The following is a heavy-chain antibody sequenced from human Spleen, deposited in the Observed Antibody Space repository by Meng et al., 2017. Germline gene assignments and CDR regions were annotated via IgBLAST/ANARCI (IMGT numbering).Heavy chain of an antibody. CDR3: ARGPTTMAHDFDY. CDR1: GGSFSDYY. V-gene: IGHV4-34*01. Sequence: GSLRLSCVVSGGSFSDYYWSWIRQPPGKGLEWIGEINHSGSTNYNPSLESRATISVDTSQNNLSLKLSTVTAADSAVYYCARGPTTMAHDFDYWGQGTLVTVSS. J-gene: IGHJ4*02. D-gene: IGHD4-11*01. CDR2: INHSGST.